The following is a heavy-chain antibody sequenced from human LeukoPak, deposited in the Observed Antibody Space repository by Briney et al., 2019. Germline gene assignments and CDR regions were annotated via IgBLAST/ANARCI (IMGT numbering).Heavy chain of an antibody. J-gene: IGHJ5*02. CDR1: GGSLSGHF. CDR3: ARSSGYDLS. CDR2: INHSGTT. Sequence: LETLSLTCAVYGGSLSGHFCSWIRQSPGKGLEWIGEINHSGTTNYNPSLKSRVTLSVDTSKNQFSLRLNSVTAADTAVYYCARSSGYDLSWGQGTLVTVSS. V-gene: IGHV4-34*01. D-gene: IGHD5-12*01.